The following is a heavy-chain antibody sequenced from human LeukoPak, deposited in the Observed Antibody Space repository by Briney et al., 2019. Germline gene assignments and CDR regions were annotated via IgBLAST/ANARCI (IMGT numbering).Heavy chain of an antibody. CDR1: GFTFSSYW. CDR3: ASLGIAAAGTIDY. D-gene: IGHD6-13*01. Sequence: PAGGSLRLSCAASGFTFSSYWMSWVRQAPGKGLEWVANIKQDGSEKYYVDSVKGRFTISRDNAKNSLYLQMNSLRAEDTAVYYCASLGIAAAGTIDYWGQGTLVTVSS. CDR2: IKQDGSEK. V-gene: IGHV3-7*01. J-gene: IGHJ4*02.